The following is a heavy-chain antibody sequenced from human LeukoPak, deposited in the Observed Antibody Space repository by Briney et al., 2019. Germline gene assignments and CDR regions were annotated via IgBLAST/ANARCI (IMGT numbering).Heavy chain of an antibody. V-gene: IGHV3-9*01. J-gene: IGHJ3*02. Sequence: PGRSLRLSCAASGVTFDDYAMHWVRQAPGKGLEWVSGINWNTNSIKYADSVKGRFTISRDNAKNSLYLQMNSLRAEDTAFYYCAEGSSGWSTDAFDIWGQGTMVTVSS. CDR1: GVTFDDYA. D-gene: IGHD6-19*01. CDR3: AEGSSGWSTDAFDI. CDR2: INWNTNSI.